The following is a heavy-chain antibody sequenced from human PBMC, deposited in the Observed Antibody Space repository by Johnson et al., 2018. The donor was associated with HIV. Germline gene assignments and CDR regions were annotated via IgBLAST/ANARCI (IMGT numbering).Heavy chain of an antibody. CDR3: ARDPSPIVGATYSCEI. D-gene: IGHD1-26*01. CDR2: IKEDGSEK. J-gene: IGHJ3*02. Sequence: MQLVESGGGLVQPGGSLRLSCAASGFTFSSYWMSWVRQAPGKGLEWVANIKEDGSEKYYVDSVKGRLTISRDNAKNSLYLQMNSLRAEDTAVYYCARDPSPIVGATYSCEIWGQGTMVTVSS. V-gene: IGHV3-7*03. CDR1: GFTFSSYW.